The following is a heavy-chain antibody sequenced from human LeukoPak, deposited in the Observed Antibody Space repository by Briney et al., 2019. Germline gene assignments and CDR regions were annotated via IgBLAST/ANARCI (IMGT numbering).Heavy chain of an antibody. J-gene: IGHJ4*02. CDR1: GFTFDKYA. V-gene: IGHV3-9*01. Sequence: AGGSLRLSCAVSGFTFDKYAMHWVRQAPGKGLEWVSGLTLDSDKIGYADSVKGRFTTSRDKAKNSLYLQMNSLRAEDTAFYYCVKDMEPGGSGNWGQGTPVTVSS. CDR3: VKDMEPGGSGN. CDR2: LTLDSDKI. D-gene: IGHD3-10*01.